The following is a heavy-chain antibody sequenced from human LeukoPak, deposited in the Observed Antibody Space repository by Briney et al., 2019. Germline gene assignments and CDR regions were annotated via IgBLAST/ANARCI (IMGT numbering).Heavy chain of an antibody. D-gene: IGHD3-3*02. J-gene: IGHJ4*02. Sequence: PGGSLRLSCAASGFSFSSYWMSWVRQAPERGLEWVANIKEDGSEKYYVGSMKGRFTISRDNAKNSLYLQMNSLRVEDTAVYYCARAPAFGTVDYWGQGSLVTVSS. CDR2: IKEDGSEK. CDR1: GFSFSSYW. CDR3: ARAPAFGTVDY. V-gene: IGHV3-7*05.